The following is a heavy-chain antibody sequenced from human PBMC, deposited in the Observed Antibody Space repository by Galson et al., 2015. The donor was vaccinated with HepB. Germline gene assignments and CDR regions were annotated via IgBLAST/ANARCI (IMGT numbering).Heavy chain of an antibody. D-gene: IGHD5-24*01. CDR2: IYTSGST. CDR1: GGSISSYY. CDR3: ARGGMATIGGPTFDY. Sequence: SETLSLTCTVSGGSISSYYWSWIRQPAGKGLEWIGRIYTSGSTNYNPSLKSRVAMSVDTSKNQFSLKLSSVTAADTAVYYCARGGMATIGGPTFDYWGQGTLVTVSS. V-gene: IGHV4-4*07. J-gene: IGHJ4*02.